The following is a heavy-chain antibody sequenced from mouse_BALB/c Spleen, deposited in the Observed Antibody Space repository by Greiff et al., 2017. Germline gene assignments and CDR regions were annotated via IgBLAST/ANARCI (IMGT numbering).Heavy chain of an antibody. CDR1: GFTFSSYY. Sequence: EVKVVESGGGLVKLGGSLKLSCAASGFTFSSYYMSWVRQTPEKRLELVAAINSNGGSTYYPDTVKGRFTISRDNAKNTLYLQMSSLKSEDTALYYCARRGNWVYAMDYWGQGTSVTVSS. CDR2: INSNGGST. V-gene: IGHV5-6-2*01. J-gene: IGHJ4*01. D-gene: IGHD4-1*01. CDR3: ARRGNWVYAMDY.